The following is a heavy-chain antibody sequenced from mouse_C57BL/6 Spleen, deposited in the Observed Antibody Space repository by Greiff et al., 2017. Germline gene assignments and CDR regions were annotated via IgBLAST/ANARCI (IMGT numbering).Heavy chain of an antibody. CDR3: TRGLSYGYVEG. Sequence: EVHLVESGEGLVKPGGSLKLSCAASGFTFSSYAMSWVRQTPEKRLEWVAYISSGGDYIYYADTVKGRFTISRDNARNTLYLQRSSLTSEDTAMYYCTRGLSYGYVEGWGTGTTVTVSS. CDR1: GFTFSSYA. D-gene: IGHD6-1*01. CDR2: ISSGGDYI. V-gene: IGHV5-9-1*02. J-gene: IGHJ1*03.